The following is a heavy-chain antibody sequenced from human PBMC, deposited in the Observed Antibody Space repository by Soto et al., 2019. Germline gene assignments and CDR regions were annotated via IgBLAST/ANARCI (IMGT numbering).Heavy chain of an antibody. CDR1: GFTFSSYE. Sequence: EVQLVESGGGLVQPGGSLRLSCAASGFTFSSYEMNWVRQAPGKGLEWVSYISSSGSTIYYEDSVKGRFTISRDNAKNSLYLQMNSLRAEDTAVYYCARDRIVVVTAGISYYYGMDVWGQGTTVTVSS. CDR3: ARDRIVVVTAGISYYYGMDV. J-gene: IGHJ6*02. V-gene: IGHV3-48*03. D-gene: IGHD2-21*02. CDR2: ISSSGSTI.